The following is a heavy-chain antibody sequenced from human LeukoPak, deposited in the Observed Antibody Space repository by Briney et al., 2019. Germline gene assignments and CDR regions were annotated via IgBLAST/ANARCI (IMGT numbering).Heavy chain of an antibody. Sequence: PGGSLRLSCEASGFTFSSYAMGWVRQAPGKGPEWVSSIGDSDLSTYYADSVKGRFTISRDNSKNTLYLHMNSLSAEDTAAYYCARSRGNYCYFDYWGQGTLVTVSS. J-gene: IGHJ4*02. V-gene: IGHV3-23*01. CDR2: IGDSDLST. CDR3: ARSRGNYCYFDY. D-gene: IGHD1-7*01. CDR1: GFTFSSYA.